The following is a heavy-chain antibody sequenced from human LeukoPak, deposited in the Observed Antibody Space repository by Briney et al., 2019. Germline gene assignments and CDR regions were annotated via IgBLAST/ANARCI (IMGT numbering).Heavy chain of an antibody. Sequence: GGSLRLSCAASGFTVSRNYMSWVRQAPGKGLEWVSVIYSGGRTYYADSVKGRFTISRDNSKNTLYLRMNRLRAEDTAVYYCARAGPSSSWHQFDYWGQGTLVTVSS. J-gene: IGHJ4*02. CDR3: ARAGPSSSWHQFDY. V-gene: IGHV3-66*01. D-gene: IGHD6-13*01. CDR1: GFTVSRNY. CDR2: IYSGGRT.